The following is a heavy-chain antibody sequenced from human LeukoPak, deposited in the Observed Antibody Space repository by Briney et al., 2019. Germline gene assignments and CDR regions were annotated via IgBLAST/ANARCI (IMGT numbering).Heavy chain of an antibody. CDR2: IYVGDSKT. CDR3: ARRVAVVGEGVDY. J-gene: IGHJ4*02. D-gene: IGHD2-15*01. CDR1: GYSFSNYW. V-gene: IGHV5-51*01. Sequence: HGESLKISCKGSGYSFSNYWIGWVRKMPGKGLEWMEIIYVGDSKTTYSPSFQGQVTISADKSISTAYLQWSSLKASDTAMYYCARRVAVVGEGVDYWGQGTLVTVSS.